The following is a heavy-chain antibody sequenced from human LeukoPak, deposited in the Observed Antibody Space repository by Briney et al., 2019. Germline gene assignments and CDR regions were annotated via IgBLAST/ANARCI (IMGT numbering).Heavy chain of an antibody. V-gene: IGHV3-48*03. CDR3: ARATNGYLDAFDI. CDR2: ISSSGSII. Sequence: PGGSLRLSCAASGFTFSSYAMNWVRQAPGKGLEWVSYISSSGSIIYYADSVKGRFTISRDNAKNSLYLQMNSLRAEDTAVYYCARATNGYLDAFDIWGQGTMVTVSS. J-gene: IGHJ3*02. D-gene: IGHD6-25*01. CDR1: GFTFSSYA.